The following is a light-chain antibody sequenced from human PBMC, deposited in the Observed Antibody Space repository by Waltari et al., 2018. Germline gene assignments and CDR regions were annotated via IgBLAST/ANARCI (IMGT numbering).Light chain of an antibody. J-gene: IGKJ4*01. CDR2: KAS. CDR1: QSISNL. V-gene: IGKV1-5*03. CDR3: QQYNSYSLLT. Sequence: CRASQSISNLLAWYQHKPGKAPKLLIYKASTLASGVPSRFSGSGSGTDFSLTISSLQPDDFATYYCQQYNSYSLLTFGGGTKVEIK.